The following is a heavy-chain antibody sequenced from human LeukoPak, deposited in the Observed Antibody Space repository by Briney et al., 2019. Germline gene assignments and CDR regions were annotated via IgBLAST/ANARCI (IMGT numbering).Heavy chain of an antibody. CDR3: AKDFSYYYGSGNYRGVGY. CDR2: ISGSGGST. D-gene: IGHD3-10*01. V-gene: IGHV3-23*01. J-gene: IGHJ4*02. Sequence: GGSLRLSCAASGFTFNSYAMSWVRQAPGKGLEWVSVISGSGGSTYYADSVKGRFTISRDNSKNTLYLQMNSLRAEDTAVYYCAKDFSYYYGSGNYRGVGYWGQGTLVTVSS. CDR1: GFTFNSYA.